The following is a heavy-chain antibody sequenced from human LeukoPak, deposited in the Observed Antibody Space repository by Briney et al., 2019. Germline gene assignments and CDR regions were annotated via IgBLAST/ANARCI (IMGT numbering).Heavy chain of an antibody. Sequence: GGSLRLSCAASGFTVSSNYMTWVRQAPGKGLECVSIIHSGGSTDYSDSVKGRFTISRDNAKNSLYLLMNSLRAEDTAVYYCATLHYYSDSSGYYYDYWGQGTLVTVSS. CDR2: IHSGGST. V-gene: IGHV3-66*01. CDR1: GFTVSSNY. J-gene: IGHJ4*02. CDR3: ATLHYYSDSSGYYYDY. D-gene: IGHD3-22*01.